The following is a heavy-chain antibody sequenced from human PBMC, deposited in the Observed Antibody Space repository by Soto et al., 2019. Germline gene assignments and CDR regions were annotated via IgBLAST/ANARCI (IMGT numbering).Heavy chain of an antibody. V-gene: IGHV4-39*01. J-gene: IGHJ4*02. CDR1: GGSIISSSYY. CDR2: IDYSGNT. D-gene: IGHD5-12*01. CDR3: ANHDSVSGYEYYFGQ. Sequence: QLQLQESGPGLVKPSETLSLTCTVSGGSIISSSYYWAWIRQPPGKGLEWLGNIDYSGNTYSNPSRERCVARSVDTSSNQFSLERTCVNGVDPAVYYCANHDSVSGYEYYFGQWGQGTLVTVSS.